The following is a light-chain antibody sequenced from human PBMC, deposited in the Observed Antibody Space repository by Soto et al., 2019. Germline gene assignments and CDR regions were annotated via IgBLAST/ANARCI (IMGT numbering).Light chain of an antibody. J-gene: IGLJ1*01. CDR3: NSFAGSNNVSV. CDR2: AVS. CDR1: SSDVGGYNS. Sequence: QSVLTQPPSASGSPGQSVTISCTGTSSDVGGYNSVSWYQQHPGKAPKLIIYAVSERPSGVPDRFSGSKSGNTASLTVSGLQAEDEADYYCNSFAGSNNVSVVGTGTKLTVL. V-gene: IGLV2-8*01.